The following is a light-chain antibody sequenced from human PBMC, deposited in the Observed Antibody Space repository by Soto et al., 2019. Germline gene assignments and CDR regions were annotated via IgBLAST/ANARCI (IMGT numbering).Light chain of an antibody. CDR3: QQYNNWPRT. Sequence: EIVMTQSPATLSVSPGERDTLSCRASQSVSSNLAWYQQKPGQAPRLLIYGASTRATGIPARFSGSGSGTEFTLTISSLQAEAFAVYYCQQYNNWPRTFGQGTKLEIK. CDR1: QSVSSN. J-gene: IGKJ2*01. V-gene: IGKV3-15*01. CDR2: GAS.